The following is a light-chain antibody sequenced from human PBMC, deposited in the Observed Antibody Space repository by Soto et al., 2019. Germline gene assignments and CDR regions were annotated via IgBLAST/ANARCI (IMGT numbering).Light chain of an antibody. J-gene: IGKJ4*01. CDR3: QQGDSFPFT. V-gene: IGKV1-12*01. CDR2: AAS. CDR1: QDISSW. Sequence: DIQMTQSPSSVSAPVGDTVTITCRASQDISSWVAWYQQKPGKAPKLLISAASSLQSGVPTRFSGSGSGTDFTLIISGLQPEDFATYFCQQGDSFPFTFGGGTKVEIK.